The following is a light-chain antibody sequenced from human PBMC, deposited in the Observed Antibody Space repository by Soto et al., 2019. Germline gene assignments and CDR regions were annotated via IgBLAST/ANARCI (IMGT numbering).Light chain of an antibody. CDR1: QSVRSSY. CDR3: PLDASPPKR. J-gene: IGKJ4*02. Sequence: EVVFTKRPVALSLTKGERATLSCGASQSVRSSYLAWYQQRVGLAPRLLIYEASTRATGIPDRFSGGGSGTHFTLTISSLEPEDFAVYYCPLDASPPKRFG. CDR2: EAS. V-gene: IGKV3D-20*01.